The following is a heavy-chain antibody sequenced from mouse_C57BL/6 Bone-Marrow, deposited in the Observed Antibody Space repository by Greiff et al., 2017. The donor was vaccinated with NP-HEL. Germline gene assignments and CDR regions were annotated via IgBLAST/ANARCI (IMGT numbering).Heavy chain of an antibody. D-gene: IGHD1-1*01. CDR2: ISPRSGNT. CDR3: ARKVYYGSSSFAY. Sequence: VQRVESGAELARPGASVKLSCKASGSTFTSYGLSWVKQRTGQGLEWIGEISPRSGNTYYNEKFKGKATLTADKSSSTAYMELRSLSSEDSAVYFCARKVYYGSSSFAYWGQGTLVTVSA. CDR1: GSTFTSYG. J-gene: IGHJ3*01. V-gene: IGHV1-81*01.